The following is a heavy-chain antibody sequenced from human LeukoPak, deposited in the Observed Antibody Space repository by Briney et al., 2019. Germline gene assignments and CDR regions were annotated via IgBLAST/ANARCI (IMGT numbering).Heavy chain of an antibody. CDR3: ARDEEGDCSGDCYNWFAP. CDR1: GGTFSSYA. CDR2: INPIFGTD. V-gene: IGHV1-69*06. J-gene: IGHJ5*02. Sequence: ASVKVSCKASGGTFSSYAISWVRQAPGQGLEWMGGINPIFGTDHYAQKFQDRVTITADISTNTVYMELSNLRSEDTAMYYCARDEEGDCSGDCYNWFAPWGQGTLVTVSS. D-gene: IGHD2-21*02.